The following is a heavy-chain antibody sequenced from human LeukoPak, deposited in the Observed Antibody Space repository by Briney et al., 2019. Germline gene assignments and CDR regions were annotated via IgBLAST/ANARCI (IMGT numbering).Heavy chain of an antibody. J-gene: IGHJ5*02. CDR1: GYSFTSYW. CDR3: ARASRDGYNLYWFNP. D-gene: IGHD5-24*01. V-gene: IGHV5-51*01. CDR2: IYPGDSDT. Sequence: GESLKISCKGSGYSFTSYWIGWVRQMPGKGLEWMGIIYPGDSDTRYSPSFQGQVTISADKSISTAYLQWSSLKASDTAMYYCARASRDGYNLYWFNPWGQGTLVTVSS.